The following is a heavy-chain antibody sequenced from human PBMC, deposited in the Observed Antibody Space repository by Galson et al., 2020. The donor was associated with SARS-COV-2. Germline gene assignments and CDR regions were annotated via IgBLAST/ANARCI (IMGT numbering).Heavy chain of an antibody. D-gene: IGHD5-18*01. Sequence: ETSETLSLTCAVSGGSISRAGYSWNCIRQSPGKGLEWVGYIYHSGTTYYNPSLKSRLTISLDRSQNQFSLRLTSVTAADTAVYYCASSYSYGSTTNWFDPWGQGTLVSVSS. CDR1: GGSISRAGYS. CDR3: ASSYSYGSTTNWFDP. J-gene: IGHJ5*02. V-gene: IGHV4-30-2*06. CDR2: IYHSGTT.